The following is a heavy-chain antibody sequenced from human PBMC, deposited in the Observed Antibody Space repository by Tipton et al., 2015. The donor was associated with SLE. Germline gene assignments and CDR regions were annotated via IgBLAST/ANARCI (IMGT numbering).Heavy chain of an antibody. CDR1: GFTFSTYA. CDR2: ITNSGGST. CDR3: ARAESAHWGYYFMDV. Sequence: SLRLSCAPSGFTFSTYAMTWVRQAPGMGLEWVAFITNSGGSTYYAASVKGRFTISRDNSKNTLYLQMNSLRVGDTAVYYCARAESAHWGYYFMDVWGTGTTVTVSS. J-gene: IGHJ6*03. V-gene: IGHV3-23*01. D-gene: IGHD7-27*01.